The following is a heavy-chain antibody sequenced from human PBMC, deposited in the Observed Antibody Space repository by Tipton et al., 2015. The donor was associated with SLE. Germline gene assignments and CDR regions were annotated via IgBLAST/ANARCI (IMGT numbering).Heavy chain of an antibody. Sequence: TLSLTCTVSGGSISSANSYWSWIRQHPEKGLEWIGFISYSGSTYYNPSIKSRLTISVDTSKNQFSLNLISLTAADTAVYYCARGGVGAVATPFDYWGQGTLVTVSS. V-gene: IGHV4-31*03. D-gene: IGHD6-19*01. CDR3: ARGGVGAVATPFDY. CDR1: GGSISSANSY. J-gene: IGHJ4*02. CDR2: ISYSGST.